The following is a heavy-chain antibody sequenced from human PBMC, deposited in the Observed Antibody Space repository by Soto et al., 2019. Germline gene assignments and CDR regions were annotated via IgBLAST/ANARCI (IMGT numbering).Heavy chain of an antibody. D-gene: IGHD5-18*01. CDR3: ARLTRGYSYAFAC. Sequence: SETLSLTCAVSGDSISSSHYYWGWIRQPPGKGLEWIGVIYYSGNTYYSPSLKSRVTMSVDTSNNQFSLKLSSVTAADTAVYYCARLTRGYSYAFACWGRGALVTVSS. J-gene: IGHJ4*02. CDR2: IYYSGNT. V-gene: IGHV4-39*01. CDR1: GDSISSSHYY.